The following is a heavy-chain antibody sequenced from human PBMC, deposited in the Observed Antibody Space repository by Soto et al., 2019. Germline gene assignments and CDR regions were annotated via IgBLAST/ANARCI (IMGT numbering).Heavy chain of an antibody. Sequence: GGSLRLSCTSSGFMFADYSMSWFRQAPGKGLEWVGFIRSKAFGTTTENAASVKSRFTISRDDSKGIAYLQMNNLKPDDTAVYYCSRDSASFWFGHFDLWGQGTLVTVSS. V-gene: IGHV3-49*03. CDR1: GFMFADYS. CDR3: SRDSASFWFGHFDL. CDR2: IRSKAFGTTT. J-gene: IGHJ4*02. D-gene: IGHD3-10*01.